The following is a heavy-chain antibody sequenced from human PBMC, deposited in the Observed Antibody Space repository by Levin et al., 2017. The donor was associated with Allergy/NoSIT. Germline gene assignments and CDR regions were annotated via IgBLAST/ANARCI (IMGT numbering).Heavy chain of an antibody. CDR1: GVSVSSGSYY. CDR3: ARLSGTNYDVLTGYYGGHFDS. Sequence: PSETLSLTCTVSGVSVSSGSYYWTWMRQPPGMGLEWIGLVYQSGNTKYNASLGSRVLISLDTSKNQFSLKLSSVTAADTALYYCARLSGTNYDVLTGYYGGHFDSWGQGSRVTVSS. D-gene: IGHD3-9*01. J-gene: IGHJ4*02. CDR2: VYQSGNT. V-gene: IGHV4-61*01.